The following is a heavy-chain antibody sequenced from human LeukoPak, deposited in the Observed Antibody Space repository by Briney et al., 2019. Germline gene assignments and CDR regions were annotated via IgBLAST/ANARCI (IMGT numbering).Heavy chain of an antibody. V-gene: IGHV1-69*04. CDR2: IIPILGIA. J-gene: IGHJ4*02. CDR3: ARDLGMGTTDY. Sequence: SVKVSCKASGGTFSSYAISWVRQAPGQGLEWMGRIIPILGIANYAQRSQGRVTITADKSTSTAYMELSSLRSDDTAVYYCARDLGMGTTDYWGQGTLVTVSS. CDR1: GGTFSSYA. D-gene: IGHD5-24*01.